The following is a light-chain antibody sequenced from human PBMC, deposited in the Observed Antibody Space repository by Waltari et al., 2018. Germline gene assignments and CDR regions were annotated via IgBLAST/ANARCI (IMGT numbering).Light chain of an antibody. CDR3: SLYMGSGVWV. Sequence: YQRATCRAPVTPVYKGNVRSSGVPDRCAGSVIGKKAALTITGAQADDDSDYYCSLYMGSGVWVFGGGTKLTVL. J-gene: IGLJ3*02. CDR2: KGN. V-gene: IGLV8-61*01.